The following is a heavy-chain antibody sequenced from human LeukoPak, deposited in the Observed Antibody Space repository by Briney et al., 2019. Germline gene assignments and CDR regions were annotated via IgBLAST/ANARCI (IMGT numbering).Heavy chain of an antibody. Sequence: ASVKVSCKASGYTFTSYYMHWVRQAPGQGLEWMGIINPSGGSTSYAQKFQGRVTMTRDTSTSTVYMELSSLRSEDTAVYYCASSDTAMVIDWYFDLWGRGTLVTVSS. CDR1: GYTFTSYY. D-gene: IGHD5-18*01. CDR2: INPSGGST. CDR3: ASSDTAMVIDWYFDL. V-gene: IGHV1-46*01. J-gene: IGHJ2*01.